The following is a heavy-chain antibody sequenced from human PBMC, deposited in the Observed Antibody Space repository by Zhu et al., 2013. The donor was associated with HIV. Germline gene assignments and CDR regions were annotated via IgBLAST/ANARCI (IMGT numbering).Heavy chain of an antibody. CDR1: GYTFTNYG. D-gene: IGHD4-17*01. CDR2: ISGNNDDA. Sequence: VHLVQSGAEVKKPGSSVKVSCKTSGYTFTNYGISWVRQAPGQGLEWMGWISGNNDDANIVQRFQGRVTMTTDTSTTTAYMELRSLRSDDTAVFYCARDYYSDYVFDYWGQGTLVTVSS. CDR3: ARDYYSDYVFDY. J-gene: IGHJ4*02. V-gene: IGHV1-18*01.